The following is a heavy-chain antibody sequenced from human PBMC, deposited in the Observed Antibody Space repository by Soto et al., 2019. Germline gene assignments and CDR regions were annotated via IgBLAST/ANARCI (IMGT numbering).Heavy chain of an antibody. D-gene: IGHD2-21*02. CDR1: GGSISSGDYY. CDR3: AREGIAACGGDCPLGY. CDR2: IYYSGST. J-gene: IGHJ4*02. Sequence: QVQLQESGPGLVKPSQTLSLTCTVSGGSISSGDYYWSWIRQPPGKGLEWIGYIYYSGSTYYNPSLKSRVTISVDTSKNQFSLKLSSVTAADTAVYYCAREGIAACGGDCPLGYWGQGTLVTVSS. V-gene: IGHV4-30-4*01.